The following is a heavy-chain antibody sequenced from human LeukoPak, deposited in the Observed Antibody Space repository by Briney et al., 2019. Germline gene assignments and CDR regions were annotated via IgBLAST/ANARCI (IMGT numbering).Heavy chain of an antibody. CDR3: ARVTRDSSGWYGGNWFDP. CDR1: GYTLTELS. CDR2: INPNSGGT. J-gene: IGHJ5*02. Sequence: ASVKVSCKVSGYTLTELSMHWVRQAPGQGLELMGWINPNSGGTNYAQKFQGRVTMTRDTSISTAYMELSRLRSDDTAVYYCARVTRDSSGWYGGNWFDPWGQGTLVTVSS. V-gene: IGHV1-2*02. D-gene: IGHD6-19*01.